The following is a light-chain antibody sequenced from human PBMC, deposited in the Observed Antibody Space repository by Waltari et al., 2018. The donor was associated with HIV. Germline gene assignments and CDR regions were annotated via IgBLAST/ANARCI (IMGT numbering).Light chain of an antibody. Sequence: QSALTQPASVSGSHGQSLTIPCAAPSSYVGGYKYVSLYQQHPGKAPRLMIYDVSNRPSGVSNRFSGSKSGNTASLTISGLQAEDEADYYCSSYTTSNTPYVFGTGTKVTVL. V-gene: IGLV2-14*03. CDR1: SSYVGGYKY. J-gene: IGLJ1*01. CDR3: SSYTTSNTPYV. CDR2: DVS.